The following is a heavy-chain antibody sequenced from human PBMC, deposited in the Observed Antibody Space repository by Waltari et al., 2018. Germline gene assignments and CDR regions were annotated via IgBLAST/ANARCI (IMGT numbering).Heavy chain of an antibody. V-gene: IGHV4-61*01. J-gene: IGHJ3*02. Sequence: QVQLQESGPGLVKPSETLSLTCAVSGYSISSGYYWGWIRQPPGKGLEWIGYIYYSGSTNYNPSLKSRVTISVDTSKNQFSLKLSSVTAADTAVYYCAREYCSGGSCYSPHAFDIWGQGTMVTVSS. D-gene: IGHD2-15*01. CDR3: AREYCSGGSCYSPHAFDI. CDR1: GYSISSGYY. CDR2: IYYSGST.